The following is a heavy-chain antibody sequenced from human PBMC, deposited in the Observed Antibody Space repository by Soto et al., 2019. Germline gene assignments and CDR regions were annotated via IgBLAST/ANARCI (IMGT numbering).Heavy chain of an antibody. V-gene: IGHV3-30*18. CDR3: AKGQHCSTTSCYFYHYGMDV. J-gene: IGHJ6*02. Sequence: QVQLVESGGGVVQPGRSLRLSCVASGFTFSTYGMHWVRQAPGKGLEWVAVISYDGINKYYADSVKGRLTISRDNSKNTVYLQMNILRGEDTAVYYCAKGQHCSTTSCYFYHYGMDVWGQGTTVAVSS. D-gene: IGHD2-2*01. CDR2: ISYDGINK. CDR1: GFTFSTYG.